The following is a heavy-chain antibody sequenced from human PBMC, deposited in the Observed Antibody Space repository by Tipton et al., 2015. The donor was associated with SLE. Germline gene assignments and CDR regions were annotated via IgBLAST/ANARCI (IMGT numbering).Heavy chain of an antibody. D-gene: IGHD2-2*01. J-gene: IGHJ5*01. Sequence: TLSLTCTVSGGSISSDYWNWIRQPPGKGLEWLGHIYYSGNTNYNPSLESRLTISIDTSNNQFFLKLRVTAADTAVYYCARAKRSSATWDYGFDSWGQGTLVTVSS. CDR3: ARAKRSSATWDYGFDS. V-gene: IGHV4-59*01. CDR1: GGSISSDY. CDR2: IYYSGNT.